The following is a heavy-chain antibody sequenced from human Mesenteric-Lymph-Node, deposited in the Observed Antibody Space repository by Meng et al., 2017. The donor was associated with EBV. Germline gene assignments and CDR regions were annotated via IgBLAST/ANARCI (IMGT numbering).Heavy chain of an antibody. Sequence: LQLQGSGSGLAQPSQRLSCTSAVAGGSSSSEDDPWNCIRQPPGKGLEWIGNIFHTGSTKYKSSLKSRVTISVDRSKNQFSLRLHSVTAADTAVYYCARRSIREGVGIDTWGHGTLVTVSS. CDR2: IFHTGST. J-gene: IGHJ5*01. CDR3: ARRSIREGVGIDT. D-gene: IGHD3-10*01. V-gene: IGHV4-30-2*01. CDR1: GGSSSSEDDP.